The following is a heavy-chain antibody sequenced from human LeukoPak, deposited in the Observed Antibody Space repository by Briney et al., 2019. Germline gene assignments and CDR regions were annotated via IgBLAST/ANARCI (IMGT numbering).Heavy chain of an antibody. J-gene: IGHJ4*02. CDR2: IIPILGIA. CDR3: ARERDGYNFPFDY. D-gene: IGHD5-24*01. V-gene: IGHV1-69*04. Sequence: SVKVSCKASGGTFSSYTISWVRQAPGQGLEWMGRIIPILGIANYAQKFQGRVTITADKSTSTAHMELSSLRSEDTAVYYCARERDGYNFPFDYWGQGTLVTVSS. CDR1: GGTFSSYT.